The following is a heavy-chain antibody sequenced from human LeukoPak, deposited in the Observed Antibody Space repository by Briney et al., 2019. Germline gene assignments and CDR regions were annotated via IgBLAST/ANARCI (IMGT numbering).Heavy chain of an antibody. CDR2: ISSSGSTI. J-gene: IGHJ4*02. Sequence: KPGGSLRLSCAASGFTFSDYYISWIRQAPGKGLGWVSYISSSGSTIYYADSVKGRFTISRDNAKNSLYLQMNSLRTEDTAMYHCVKSPLGECSNTRCSDRWGQGILVTVSS. CDR3: VKSPLGECSNTRCSDR. V-gene: IGHV3-11*01. D-gene: IGHD2-2*01. CDR1: GFTFSDYY.